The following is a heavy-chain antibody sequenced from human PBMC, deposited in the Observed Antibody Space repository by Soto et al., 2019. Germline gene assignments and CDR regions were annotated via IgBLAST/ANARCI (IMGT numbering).Heavy chain of an antibody. D-gene: IGHD3-3*01. Sequence: GESLKISCKGSGYSFTSYWIGWVRQMPGKGLEWMGIIYPGDSDTRYSPSFQGQVTISADKSISTAYLQWSSLKASDTAMYYCARLSFYDFWSGYSGYYGMDVWGQGXTVTVYS. J-gene: IGHJ6*02. V-gene: IGHV5-51*01. CDR2: IYPGDSDT. CDR3: ARLSFYDFWSGYSGYYGMDV. CDR1: GYSFTSYW.